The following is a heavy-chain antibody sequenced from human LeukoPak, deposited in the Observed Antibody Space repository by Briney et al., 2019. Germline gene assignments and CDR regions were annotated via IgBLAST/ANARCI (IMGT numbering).Heavy chain of an antibody. J-gene: IGHJ4*02. D-gene: IGHD3-22*01. CDR2: ISGSGGST. Sequence: GGSLRLSCAASGFTFSSYAMSWVRQAPGKGLEWVSAISGSGGSTYYADSVKGRFTISRDNSKNTLYLQMNSLRAEDTAVYYCAKDRNGQTYFYDSSSFDYWGQGTLVTVSS. V-gene: IGHV3-23*01. CDR1: GFTFSSYA. CDR3: AKDRNGQTYFYDSSSFDY.